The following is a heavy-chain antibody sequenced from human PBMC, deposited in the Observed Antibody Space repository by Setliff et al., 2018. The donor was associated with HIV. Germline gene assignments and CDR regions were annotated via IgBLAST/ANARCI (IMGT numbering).Heavy chain of an antibody. CDR1: GFTFSSYA. Sequence: LRLSCAASGFTFSSYAMSWVRQAPGKGLEWVSAISGSGGSTYYADSVKGRFTISRDNAKNSLYLQMNSLRAEDTAVYYCARGSMTTVVTPGYWGQGTLVTVSS. CDR3: ARGSMTTVVTPGY. D-gene: IGHD4-17*01. V-gene: IGHV3-23*01. CDR2: ISGSGGST. J-gene: IGHJ4*02.